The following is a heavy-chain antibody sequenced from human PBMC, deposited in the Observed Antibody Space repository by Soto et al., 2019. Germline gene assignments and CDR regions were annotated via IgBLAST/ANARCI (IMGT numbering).Heavy chain of an antibody. J-gene: IGHJ6*02. CDR1: AGTFSNYS. Sequence: QVRLVQSGAEVKKPGSSVKVSCKVSAGTFSNYSLSWVRQTPAPAPARMGGITPFVDTSNYAQRFLGRVTITADKPTNTAFLEVRGLKSEDTALYFCASTSYCNGSSCYSRHYYGMDVWGQGTTVTVSS. V-gene: IGHV1-69*06. CDR3: ASTSYCNGSSCYSRHYYGMDV. CDR2: ITPFVDTS. D-gene: IGHD2-21*01.